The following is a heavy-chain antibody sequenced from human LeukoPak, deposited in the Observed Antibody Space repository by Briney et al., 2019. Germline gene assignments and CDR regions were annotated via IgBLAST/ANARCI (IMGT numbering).Heavy chain of an antibody. V-gene: IGHV3-23*01. D-gene: IGHD2-21*02. CDR3: AIPVGVVTDIRDGGHHAFDI. CDR1: GVTFSSYA. CDR2: ISGSGGST. Sequence: GGSLRLSCAASGVTFSSYAMSWVRQAPGRGLEWVSAISGSGGSTYYADSVKGRFTISRDNSKNTLYLQMNSLRAEDTAVYYCAIPVGVVTDIRDGGHHAFDIWGQGTMVTVSS. J-gene: IGHJ3*02.